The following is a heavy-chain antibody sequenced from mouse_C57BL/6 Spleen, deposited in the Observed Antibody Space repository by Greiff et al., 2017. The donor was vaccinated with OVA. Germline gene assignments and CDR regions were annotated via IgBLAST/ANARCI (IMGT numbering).Heavy chain of an antibody. D-gene: IGHD1-1*01. V-gene: IGHV1-64*01. CDR2: IHPNSGST. CDR1: GYTFTSYW. CDR3: ARSYGSSSLYYYAMDY. J-gene: IGHJ4*01. Sequence: VQLQQSGAELVKPGASVKLSCKASGYTFTSYWMHWVKQRPGQGLEWIGMIHPNSGSTNYNEKFKSKATLTVDKSSSTAYMQLSSLTSEDSAVYYCARSYGSSSLYYYAMDYWGQGTSVTVSS.